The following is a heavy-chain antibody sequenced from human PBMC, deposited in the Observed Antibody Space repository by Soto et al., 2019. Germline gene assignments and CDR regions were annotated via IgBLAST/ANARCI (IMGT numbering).Heavy chain of an antibody. J-gene: IGHJ6*02. V-gene: IGHV1-69*01. Sequence: QVQLVQSGAEVKKPGSSVKVSCKASGGTFSSYAISWVRQAPGQGLEWMGGIIPIFGTANYAQKFQGRVTITAHESTSTAYMELSSLRSEDTAVYYCARVVYYDSSGYTYYYYGMDVWGQGTTVTVSS. D-gene: IGHD3-22*01. CDR3: ARVVYYDSSGYTYYYYGMDV. CDR2: IIPIFGTA. CDR1: GGTFSSYA.